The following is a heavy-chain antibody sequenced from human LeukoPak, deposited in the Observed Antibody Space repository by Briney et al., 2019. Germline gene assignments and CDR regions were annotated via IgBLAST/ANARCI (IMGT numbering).Heavy chain of an antibody. CDR1: GFTFTTYW. Sequence: PGGSLRLSCAASGFTFTTYWMSWVRQLPGKGLEWVANINQDGTEKYYVDSVKGRFTISGDISKNTLSLQMNSLRAEDTAVYYCARVYYGSGSLHYYYYYMDVWGKGTTVTISS. CDR3: ARVYYGSGSLHYYYYYMDV. J-gene: IGHJ6*03. D-gene: IGHD3-10*01. V-gene: IGHV3-7*03. CDR2: INQDGTEK.